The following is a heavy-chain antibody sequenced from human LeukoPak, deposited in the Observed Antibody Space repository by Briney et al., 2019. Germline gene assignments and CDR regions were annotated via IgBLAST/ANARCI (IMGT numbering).Heavy chain of an antibody. J-gene: IGHJ6*03. CDR2: INPNSGGT. Sequence: ASVKVSCKASGCTFTSYAMNWVRQAPGQGPEWMGWINPNSGGTNYAQKFQGRVTMTRDTSISTAYMELSRLRSDDTAVYYCARDIVVVPAAYYYMDVWGKGTTVTVSS. D-gene: IGHD2-2*01. V-gene: IGHV1-2*02. CDR3: ARDIVVVPAAYYYMDV. CDR1: GCTFTSYA.